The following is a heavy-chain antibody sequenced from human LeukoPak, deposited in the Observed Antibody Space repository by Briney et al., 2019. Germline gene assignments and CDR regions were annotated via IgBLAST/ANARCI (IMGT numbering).Heavy chain of an antibody. D-gene: IGHD3-22*01. V-gene: IGHV1-24*01. J-gene: IGHJ4*02. CDR3: ATAVSGVYDSSPLDY. CDR1: GYTLTELS. CDR2: FDPEDGET. Sequence: GASVKVSCTVSGYTLTELSMHWVRQAPGKGLEWMGGFDPEDGETIYAQKFQGRVTMTEDTSTDTAYMELSSLRSEDTAVYYCATAVSGVYDSSPLDYWGQGTLVTVSS.